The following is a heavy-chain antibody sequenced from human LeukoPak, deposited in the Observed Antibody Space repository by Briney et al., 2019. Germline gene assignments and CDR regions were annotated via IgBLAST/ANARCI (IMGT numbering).Heavy chain of an antibody. CDR2: INPNSGGT. CDR1: GYTFTGYY. Sequence: ASVTVSCKASGYTFTGYYMHWVRQAPGQGLEWMGWINPNSGGTNYAQKFQGRVTMTRDTSISTAYMELSRLRSDDTAVYYCARMRYYYDSSGYHYFDYWGQGTLVTVSS. J-gene: IGHJ4*02. D-gene: IGHD3-22*01. V-gene: IGHV1-2*02. CDR3: ARMRYYYDSSGYHYFDY.